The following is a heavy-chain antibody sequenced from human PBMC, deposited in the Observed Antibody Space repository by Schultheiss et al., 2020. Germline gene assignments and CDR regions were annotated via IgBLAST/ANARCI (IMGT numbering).Heavy chain of an antibody. D-gene: IGHD6-13*01. CDR3: ARDPKSSSWYYFDY. CDR2: IYSGGNT. CDR1: GFSFSDHY. Sequence: GGSLRLSCAASGFSFSDHYMDWVRQAPGKGLEWVSVIYSGGNTYYADSVKGRFTISRDNSKNTLYLQMNSLRVEDTAVYYCARDPKSSSWYYFDYWGQGTLVTVSS. V-gene: IGHV3-66*01. J-gene: IGHJ4*02.